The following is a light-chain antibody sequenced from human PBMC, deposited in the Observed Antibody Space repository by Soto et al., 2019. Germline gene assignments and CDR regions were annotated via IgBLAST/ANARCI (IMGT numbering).Light chain of an antibody. J-gene: IGLJ1*01. CDR1: NSNIGNNA. Sequence: QSVLTQPPSVSGAPRQRVTISCSGSNSNIGNNAVNWYQQLPGKAPKLLIDDNKKRPSGVPDRFSGSKSGTSASLAISGLQSEDEADYYCATWDDRLNGYVFGSGTKLTVL. CDR3: ATWDDRLNGYV. V-gene: IGLV1-36*01. CDR2: DNK.